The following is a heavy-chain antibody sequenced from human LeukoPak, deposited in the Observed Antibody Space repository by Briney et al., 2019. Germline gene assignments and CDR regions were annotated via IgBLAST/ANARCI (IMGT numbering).Heavy chain of an antibody. CDR3: ATLAHYDILTGYSNFDY. CDR2: ISGSGGST. D-gene: IGHD3-9*01. Sequence: PGGSLRLSCAASGFTFSSYAMSWVRQAPGKGLEWVSAISGSGGSTYYADSVKGRFTISRDNSKNTLYLQMNSLRAEGTAVYYCATLAHYDILTGYSNFDYWGQGTLVTVSS. J-gene: IGHJ4*02. CDR1: GFTFSSYA. V-gene: IGHV3-23*01.